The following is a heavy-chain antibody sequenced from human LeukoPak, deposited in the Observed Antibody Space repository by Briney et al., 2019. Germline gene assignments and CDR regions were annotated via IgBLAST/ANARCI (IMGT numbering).Heavy chain of an antibody. CDR2: ISYDGSNK. CDR3: PRDVGSSNYFDY. CDR1: GFTFSSYS. Sequence: PGRSLRLSCAASGFTFSSYSVCWVRQAPGKGLEWVAVISYDGSNKYYADSVKGRFTISRDNSKNTLFLQMNSLRAEDTAVYYCPRDVGSSNYFDYWGQGTLVTVSA. V-gene: IGHV3-30*04. J-gene: IGHJ4*02. D-gene: IGHD3-10*01.